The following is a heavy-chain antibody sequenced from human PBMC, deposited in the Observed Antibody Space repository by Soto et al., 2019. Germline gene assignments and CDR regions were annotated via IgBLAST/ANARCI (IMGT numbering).Heavy chain of an antibody. CDR3: ARGDVDTTMLFDY. V-gene: IGHV1-46*02. CDR1: GYTFYTYY. CDR2: INPSGGTT. D-gene: IGHD5-18*01. J-gene: IGHJ4*02. Sequence: VQLVQSGAEVKKPGASVTISCKASGYTFYTYYIHWVRQAPGQGLEWMGIINPSGGTTDYAQKFKGRVNVTRDTSASTVFMYLSGLRSADTAVYYCARGDVDTTMLFDYWGQGTLVTVSS.